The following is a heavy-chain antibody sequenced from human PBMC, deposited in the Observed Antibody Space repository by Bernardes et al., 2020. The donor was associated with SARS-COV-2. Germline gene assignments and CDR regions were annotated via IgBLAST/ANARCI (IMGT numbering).Heavy chain of an antibody. Sequence: SETLSLTCSVSGGSIRSGGYYWNWIRHHPGKGLEWIGYIYRSGSTHYSPSLTSRLTISIDTSKNQFFLKLTSKTAADTAVYYCARDRGPIAATGFDSWGQGTLVTVSS. V-gene: IGHV4-31*03. CDR1: GGSIRSGGYY. CDR2: IYRSGST. J-gene: IGHJ4*02. CDR3: ARDRGPIAATGFDS. D-gene: IGHD6-13*01.